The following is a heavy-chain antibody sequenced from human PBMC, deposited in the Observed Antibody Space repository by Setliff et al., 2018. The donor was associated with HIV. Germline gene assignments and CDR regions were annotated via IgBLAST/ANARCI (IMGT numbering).Heavy chain of an antibody. CDR2: IYYTGNP. Sequence: PSETLSLTCTVSGRSISSSTYYWGWLRQPPGKGLEWIGSIYYTGNPQYNPSLESRVTISVDTSKNQFSLQLRSVTAADTAVYYCARPGMATLKVWVDNWGQGTLVTVSS. J-gene: IGHJ5*02. CDR1: GRSISSSTYY. V-gene: IGHV4-39*01. D-gene: IGHD5-12*01. CDR3: ARPGMATLKVWVDN.